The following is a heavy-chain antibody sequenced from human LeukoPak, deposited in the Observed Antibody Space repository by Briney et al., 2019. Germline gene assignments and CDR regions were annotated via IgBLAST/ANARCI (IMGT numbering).Heavy chain of an antibody. CDR2: IYHSGST. CDR1: GGSISSGGYS. V-gene: IGHV4-30-2*03. CDR3: ARLFPGTNWFDP. Sequence: PSQTLSLTCAVSGGSISSGGYSWSWIRQPPGKGLEWIGYIYHSGSTYCNPSLKSRVTISVDTSKNQFSLKLSSVTAADTAVYYCARLFPGTNWFDPWGQGTLVTVSS. J-gene: IGHJ5*02.